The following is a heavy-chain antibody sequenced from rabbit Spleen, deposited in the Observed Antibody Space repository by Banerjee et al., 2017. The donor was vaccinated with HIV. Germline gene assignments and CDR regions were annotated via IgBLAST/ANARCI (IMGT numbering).Heavy chain of an antibody. J-gene: IGHJ4*01. D-gene: IGHD2-1*01. CDR1: GFDFSNYG. CDR2: IEPIFGNT. Sequence: QEQLKETGGGLVQPGGSLTLSCKASGFDFSNYGVTWVRQAPGKGLEWIGYIEPIFGNTYYASWVNGRFTISSHNAQNTLYLQLSSLTAADTATYFCVRDLGYDDYSEKGYFNLWGQGTLVTVS. CDR3: VRDLGYDDYSEKGYFNL. V-gene: IGHV1S47*01.